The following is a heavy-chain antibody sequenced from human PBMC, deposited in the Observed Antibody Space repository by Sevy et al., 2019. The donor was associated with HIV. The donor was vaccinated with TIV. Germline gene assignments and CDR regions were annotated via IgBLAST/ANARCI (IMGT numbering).Heavy chain of an antibody. CDR1: GFTFSSFW. Sequence: GGSLRLSCAASGFTFSSFWMSWVRQAPGKGLEWVATIKQDGREKYYLDSVKGRFTISRDNAKNSLYLQMNSLRAEDTAVYYCARGGTYCTNGVCYGGWFDPWGQGTLVTVSS. V-gene: IGHV3-7*04. CDR3: ARGGTYCTNGVCYGGWFDP. D-gene: IGHD2-8*01. CDR2: IKQDGREK. J-gene: IGHJ5*02.